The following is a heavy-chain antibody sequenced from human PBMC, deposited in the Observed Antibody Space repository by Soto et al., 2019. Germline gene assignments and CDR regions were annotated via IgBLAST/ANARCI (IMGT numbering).Heavy chain of an antibody. CDR2: IHHSGRT. V-gene: IGHV4-4*02. CDR3: ATFFDY. CDR1: GGSIISTNW. Sequence: SETLSLTCTVSGGSIISTNWWTWVRQPPGKGLEWIGEIHHSGRTNYNPSLKSRVTISVDKSKNQFSLKLNSVTAADTAVYYCATFFDYWGQGILVTVSS. J-gene: IGHJ4*02.